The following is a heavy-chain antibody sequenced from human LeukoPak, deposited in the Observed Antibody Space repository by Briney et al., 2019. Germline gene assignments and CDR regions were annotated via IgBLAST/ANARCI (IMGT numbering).Heavy chain of an antibody. V-gene: IGHV4-4*02. J-gene: IGHJ3*02. Sequence: NPSGTLSLTCAVSGGSISTNNWWIWVRQPPGKGLEWIGEIHHSGSTDYNPSLKSRVTISPDKSKNQFSLTLTSVTAADTAVYFCARAPLSSTYYTDAFDIWGQGTMVTVSS. D-gene: IGHD2-2*01. CDR1: GGSISTNNW. CDR2: IHHSGST. CDR3: ARAPLSSTYYTDAFDI.